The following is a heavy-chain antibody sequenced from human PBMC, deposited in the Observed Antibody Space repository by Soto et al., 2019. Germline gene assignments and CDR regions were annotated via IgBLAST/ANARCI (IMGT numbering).Heavy chain of an antibody. V-gene: IGHV6-1*01. CDR1: GDSVSSKTAA. Sequence: SQTLSLTCAISGDSVSSKTAAWNWIRQSPSRGLEWLGRTYFRSKWYNDYAISVKSRITISPDTSRNQFSLLLNSVTPDDTAVYYCARVTFDHFVHWFDPWGQGTLVNVAS. J-gene: IGHJ5*02. D-gene: IGHD3-9*01. CDR2: TYFRSKWYN. CDR3: ARVTFDHFVHWFDP.